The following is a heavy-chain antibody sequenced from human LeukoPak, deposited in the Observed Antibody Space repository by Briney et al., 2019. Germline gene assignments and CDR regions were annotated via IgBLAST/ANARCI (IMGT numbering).Heavy chain of an antibody. J-gene: IGHJ4*02. CDR3: ARRVPAMATYYFDY. Sequence: SETLSLTCTVSGGSISSSSYYWGWIRQPPGQGLAWIGSIYYSGSTYYNPSLKSRVAISADTSKNQFSLKLSSVTAADTAVYYCARRVPAMATYYFDYWGQGTLVTVSS. CDR1: GGSISSSSYY. D-gene: IGHD5-18*01. V-gene: IGHV4-39*01. CDR2: IYYSGST.